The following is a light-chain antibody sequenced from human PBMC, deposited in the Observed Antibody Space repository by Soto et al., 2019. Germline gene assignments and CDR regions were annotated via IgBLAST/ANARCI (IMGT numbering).Light chain of an antibody. CDR1: QTISNY. Sequence: DIPVTQSPSSLSASVGDQVTITCRSSQTISNYLNWYQQKPGKAPKLLIYAASSLQSGVPLRFSGSGSGTDFTLTIRRLEPEDLAVYYCQQYGRSTITFGQGTRLEIK. CDR2: AAS. J-gene: IGKJ5*01. V-gene: IGKV1-39*01. CDR3: QQYGRSTIT.